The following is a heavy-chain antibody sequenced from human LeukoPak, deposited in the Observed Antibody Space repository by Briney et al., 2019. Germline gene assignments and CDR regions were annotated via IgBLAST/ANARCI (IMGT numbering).Heavy chain of an antibody. Sequence: GGSLRLSRAASGFTLSSYAMMWVRQAPGRGRAWVSAISGSGGSTYYADSVKGRFTISRDNSKNTLYLQMNSLRAEDTAVYYGAKDLKTVTIGRLMDVWGKGTTVTVSS. V-gene: IGHV3-23*01. CDR2: ISGSGGST. D-gene: IGHD4-17*01. CDR1: GFTLSSYA. J-gene: IGHJ6*03. CDR3: AKDLKTVTIGRLMDV.